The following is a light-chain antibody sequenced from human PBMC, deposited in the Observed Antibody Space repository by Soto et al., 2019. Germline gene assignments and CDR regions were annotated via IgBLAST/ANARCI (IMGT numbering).Light chain of an antibody. V-gene: IGKV1-39*01. Sequence: DIEMTQSQTSLSASVGDRVTITCRASQSITTYLNWYQQRPGKAPNLLIYTTSNLQTGVPSRFSGSGYGTDFTLTISSLQPEDFATYYCQQSYNVPFTFGQGTK. CDR1: QSITTY. CDR3: QQSYNVPFT. J-gene: IGKJ2*01. CDR2: TTS.